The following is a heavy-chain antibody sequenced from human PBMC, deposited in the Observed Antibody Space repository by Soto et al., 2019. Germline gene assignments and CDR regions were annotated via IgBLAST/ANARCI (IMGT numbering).Heavy chain of an antibody. Sequence: SCAASGFTFSSYAIRCVLQAPGKGLAWVSAISGSGGSTYYADSVKGRFTISRDNSKNTLYLQMNSLRAEDTAVYYCARDPSSSGPPYYYYYYGMDVWGQGTTVTFSS. CDR2: ISGSGGST. J-gene: IGHJ6*02. D-gene: IGHD6-13*01. CDR3: ARDPSSSGPPYYYYYYGMDV. CDR1: GFTFSSYA. V-gene: IGHV3-23*01.